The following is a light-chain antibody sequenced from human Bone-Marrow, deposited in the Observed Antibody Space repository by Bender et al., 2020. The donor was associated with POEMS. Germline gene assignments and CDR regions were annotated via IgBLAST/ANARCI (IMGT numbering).Light chain of an antibody. Sequence: SYVLTQPPSVSVALGQTARITCGGNNIGTKSVHWYQQKPGQAPVPVVYDDSDRPSGIPERFSGSNSGNTATLTLSRVEAGDEADYYCQVWDTGNDHYVFGSGTKVTVL. CDR2: DDS. CDR1: NIGTKS. V-gene: IGLV3-21*02. J-gene: IGLJ1*01. CDR3: QVWDTGNDHYV.